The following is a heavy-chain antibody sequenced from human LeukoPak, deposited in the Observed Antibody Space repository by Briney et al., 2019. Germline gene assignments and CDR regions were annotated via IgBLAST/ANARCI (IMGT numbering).Heavy chain of an antibody. Sequence: ASVKVSCKASGYTFTSYGISWVRQAPGQGLEWMGWISAYNGNTNYAQKLQGRVTMTTDTSTSTAYMELRSPRSDDTAVYYCARDSYSYGYVPLYYYYMDVWGKGTTVTVSS. CDR3: ARDSYSYGYVPLYYYYMDV. V-gene: IGHV1-18*01. D-gene: IGHD5-18*01. J-gene: IGHJ6*03. CDR2: ISAYNGNT. CDR1: GYTFTSYG.